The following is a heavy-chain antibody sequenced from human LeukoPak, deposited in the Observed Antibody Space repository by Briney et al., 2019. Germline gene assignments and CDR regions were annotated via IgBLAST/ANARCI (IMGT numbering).Heavy chain of an antibody. CDR3: AREYSSSSRFDP. Sequence: SETLSLTCTVSGGSISSYYWSWIRQPPGKGLEWIGYIYYSGSTNYNPSLKSRVTISVDTSKNQFSLKLSSVTAADTAVYYCAREYSSSSRFDPWGQGTLVTVSS. D-gene: IGHD6-6*01. CDR1: GGSISSYY. J-gene: IGHJ5*02. CDR2: IYYSGST. V-gene: IGHV4-59*01.